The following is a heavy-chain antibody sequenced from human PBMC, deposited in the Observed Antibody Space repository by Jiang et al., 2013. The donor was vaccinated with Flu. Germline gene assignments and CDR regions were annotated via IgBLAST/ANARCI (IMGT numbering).Heavy chain of an antibody. V-gene: IGHV4-39*01. D-gene: IGHD1-26*01. J-gene: IGHJ4*02. CDR1: GGSISSSSYY. Sequence: LLKPSETLSLTCTVSGGSISSSSYYWGWIRQPPGKGLEWIGSIYYSGSTYYNPSLKSRVTISVDTSKNQFSLKLSSVTAADTAVYYCARHYGATLDYWGQGTLVTVSS. CDR3: ARHYGATLDY. CDR2: IYYSGST.